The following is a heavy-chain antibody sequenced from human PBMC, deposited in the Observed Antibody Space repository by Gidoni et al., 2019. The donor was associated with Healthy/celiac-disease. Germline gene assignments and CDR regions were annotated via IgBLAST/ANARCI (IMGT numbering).Heavy chain of an antibody. J-gene: IGHJ4*02. CDR3: ARDPIGYCSGGSCYDPVGFDY. CDR1: GGSTRTSNW. CDR2: IYHSGST. D-gene: IGHD2-15*01. Sequence: QVQLQESGPGLVKPSGPLSLPCAVSGGSTRTSNWLRWVRQPPGKGLEGIGGIYHSGSTNYNPSLKSRVTIAVEKSKNQCSLKLSSVTAADTAVYYCARDPIGYCSGGSCYDPVGFDYWGQGTLVTVSS. V-gene: IGHV4-4*02.